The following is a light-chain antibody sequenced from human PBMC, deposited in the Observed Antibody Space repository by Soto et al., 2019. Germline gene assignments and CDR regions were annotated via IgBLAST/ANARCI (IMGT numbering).Light chain of an antibody. Sequence: DIQMTQSPSAMSASVGDRVTITCRASQGISNSVAWFQQKPGKVPNRLIYAASSLQSGVPSRFSGSGSGTEFTLTISSLQPDDFATNYCLQYNSYPFAFGGGTKVEIK. V-gene: IGKV1-17*03. CDR3: LQYNSYPFA. CDR1: QGISNS. J-gene: IGKJ4*01. CDR2: AAS.